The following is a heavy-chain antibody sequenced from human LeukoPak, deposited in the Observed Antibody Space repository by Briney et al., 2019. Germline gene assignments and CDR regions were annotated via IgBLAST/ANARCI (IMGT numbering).Heavy chain of an antibody. CDR1: GYTFTSYY. J-gene: IGHJ5*02. CDR2: INPSGGST. Sequence: ASVKVSCKASGYTFTSYYMHWVRQAPGQGLEWMGIINPSGGSTSYAQKFQGRVTMTRDTSTSTVYMELSSPRSEDTAVYYCARDRYSSGWYDTEENWFDPWGQGTLVTVSS. V-gene: IGHV1-46*01. D-gene: IGHD6-19*01. CDR3: ARDRYSSGWYDTEENWFDP.